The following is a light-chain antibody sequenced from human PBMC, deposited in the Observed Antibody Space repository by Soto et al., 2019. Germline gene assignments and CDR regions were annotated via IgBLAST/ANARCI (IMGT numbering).Light chain of an antibody. V-gene: IGLV2-23*01. CDR2: EGN. CDR3: CSYAGSSTWV. J-gene: IGLJ3*02. CDR1: SSDVGSYNL. Sequence: QSALTQPASVSGSPGQSITISCTGTSSDVGSYNLVSWYQQHPGKAPKLMIYEGNERPSGVSNRFSGSKFGNTASLTISGLQAEDEADYYCCSYAGSSTWVFGGGTKLTVL.